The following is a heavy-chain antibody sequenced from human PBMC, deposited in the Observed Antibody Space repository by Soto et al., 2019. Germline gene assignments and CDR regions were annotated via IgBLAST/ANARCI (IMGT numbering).Heavy chain of an antibody. D-gene: IGHD5-12*01. Sequence: GGSLRLSCAASGFTFSDYYMSWIRQAPGKGLEWVSYISSSGSTIYYADSVKGRFTISRDNAKNSLYLQMNSLRAEDTAVYYCARDRREYSGYDFLVDYWGQGTLVTVSS. J-gene: IGHJ4*02. CDR2: ISSSGSTI. V-gene: IGHV3-11*01. CDR1: GFTFSDYY. CDR3: ARDRREYSGYDFLVDY.